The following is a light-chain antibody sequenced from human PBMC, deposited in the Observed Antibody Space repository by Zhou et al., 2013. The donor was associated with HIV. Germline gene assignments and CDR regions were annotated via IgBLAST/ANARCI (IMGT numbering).Light chain of an antibody. CDR3: QQAHSFPHT. CDR2: SAS. CDR1: QSISNY. J-gene: IGKJ4*01. Sequence: DIQMTQSPASLSASVGDKVSITCRASQSISNYLSWYQQKPGQAPKLLIYSASFLESGVPSRFRGSGSGTDFTLTINDLQADDFATYYCQQAHSFPHTFGGGTRVEI. V-gene: IGKV1-39*01.